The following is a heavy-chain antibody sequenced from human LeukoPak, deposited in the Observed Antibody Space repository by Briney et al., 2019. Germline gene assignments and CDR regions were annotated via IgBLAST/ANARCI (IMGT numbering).Heavy chain of an antibody. D-gene: IGHD3-10*01. CDR2: INHSGST. V-gene: IGHV4-34*01. CDR3: AAYDYGSGSYRDY. J-gene: IGHJ4*02. CDR1: GGSFSGYY. Sequence: SETLSLTCAVYGGSFSGYYWSWIRQPPGKGLEWIGEINHSGSTNYNPSLKSRVTISVDTSKNQFSLKLSSVTAADTAVYYCAAYDYGSGSYRDYWGQGTLVTVSS.